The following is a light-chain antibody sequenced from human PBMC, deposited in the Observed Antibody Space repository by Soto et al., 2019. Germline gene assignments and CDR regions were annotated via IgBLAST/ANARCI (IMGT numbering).Light chain of an antibody. J-gene: IGKJ5*01. CDR2: VTS. CDR3: QQYGISPPIT. V-gene: IGKV3-20*01. Sequence: EYVLTQSPDTLSLSRGERATNSSRASQSVINNYLAWYQQKPGQAPRLLIYVTSRRATGITDRFSGSGSGKDFTLSITRLEPEDSAVYYCQQYGISPPITFGQGTRLEI. CDR1: QSVINNY.